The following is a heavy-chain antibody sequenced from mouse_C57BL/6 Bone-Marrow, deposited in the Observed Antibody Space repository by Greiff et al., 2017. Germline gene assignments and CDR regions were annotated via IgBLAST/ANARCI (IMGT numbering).Heavy chain of an antibody. Sequence: VQLQQSGAELARPGASVKLSCKASGYTFTSYGISWVKQRTGQGLEWIGEIYPRSGNTYYNEKFKGKATLTADKSSSTAYMELRSLTSEDSAVYFCASRDYYGSSGWFAYWGQGTLVTVSA. CDR3: ASRDYYGSSGWFAY. CDR2: IYPRSGNT. J-gene: IGHJ3*01. V-gene: IGHV1-81*01. CDR1: GYTFTSYG. D-gene: IGHD1-1*01.